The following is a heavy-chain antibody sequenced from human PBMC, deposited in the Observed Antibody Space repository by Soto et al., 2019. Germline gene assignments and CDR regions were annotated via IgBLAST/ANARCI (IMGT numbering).Heavy chain of an antibody. CDR3: ARVRGRWLTIDY. V-gene: IGHV4-31*03. J-gene: IGHJ4*02. D-gene: IGHD3-22*01. Sequence: SVTLSLTCTVSGGSISSGGYYWSWIRQHPGKGLEWIGYIYYSGSTYYNPSLKSRVTISVDTSKNQFSLKLSSVTAADTAVYYCARVRGRWLTIDYWGQGTLVTVSS. CDR2: IYYSGST. CDR1: GGSISSGGYY.